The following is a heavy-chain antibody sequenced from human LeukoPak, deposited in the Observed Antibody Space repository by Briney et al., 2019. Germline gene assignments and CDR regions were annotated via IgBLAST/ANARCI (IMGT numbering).Heavy chain of an antibody. D-gene: IGHD3-10*01. V-gene: IGHV4-39*01. CDR1: GGSISSSSYY. J-gene: IGHJ6*03. CDR2: IYYSGST. Sequence: SETLSLTCTVSGGSISSSSYYWGWIRQLPGKGLEWIGSIYYSGSTYYNPSLKSRVTISVDTSKNQFSLKLSSVTAADTAVYYCATRITISWFGEAYYYYMDVWGKGTTVTVSS. CDR3: ATRITISWFGEAYYYYMDV.